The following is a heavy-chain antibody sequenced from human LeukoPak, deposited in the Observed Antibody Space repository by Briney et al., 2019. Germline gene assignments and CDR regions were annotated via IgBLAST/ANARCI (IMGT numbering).Heavy chain of an antibody. CDR1: GGSFSGYY. Sequence: SETLSLTCAVYGGSFSGYYWSWIRQPPGKGLEWIGRIFTTGSTNYNPSLKSRVTMSVATSKNQLSLRLSSVTAADTAVYYCARARYGSGSYHFMDVWGKGTTVTISS. CDR3: ARARYGSGSYHFMDV. J-gene: IGHJ6*03. V-gene: IGHV4-59*10. CDR2: IFTTGST. D-gene: IGHD3-10*01.